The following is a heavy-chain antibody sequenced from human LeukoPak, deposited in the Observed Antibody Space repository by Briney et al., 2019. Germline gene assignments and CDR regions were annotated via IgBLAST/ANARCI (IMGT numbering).Heavy chain of an antibody. CDR1: GGSFSGYY. CDR2: INHSGST. Sequence: SETLSLTCAVDGGSFSGYYWSWIRQPPGKGLEWIGEINHSGSTNYNPSLKSRVTISVDTSKNQFSLKLSSVTAADTAVYYCARHSRLWFGELYRWFDPWGQGTLVTVSS. CDR3: ARHSRLWFGELYRWFDP. D-gene: IGHD3-10*01. J-gene: IGHJ5*02. V-gene: IGHV4-34*01.